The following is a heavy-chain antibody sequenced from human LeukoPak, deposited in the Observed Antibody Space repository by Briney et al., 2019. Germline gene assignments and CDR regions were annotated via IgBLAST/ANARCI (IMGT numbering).Heavy chain of an antibody. D-gene: IGHD3-22*01. CDR2: VSAYNGNT. J-gene: IGHJ6*02. CDR3: ARSHFYDSSGFSDYYYGMDV. V-gene: IGHV1-18*01. Sequence: GASVKVSCKASGYTFTSYGISWVRQAPGQGLEWMGWVSAYNGNTNYAQKLQGRVTMTTDTSTSTAYMELSRLRSDDTAVYYCARSHFYDSSGFSDYYYGMDVWGQGTTVTVSS. CDR1: GYTFTSYG.